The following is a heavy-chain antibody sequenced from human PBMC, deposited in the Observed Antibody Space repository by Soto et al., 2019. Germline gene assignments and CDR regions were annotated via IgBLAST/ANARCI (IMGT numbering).Heavy chain of an antibody. CDR3: ARARGKGYDILTGNYYYYGMDV. Sequence: QVQLVQSGAEVKKPGSSVKVSCKASGGTFSSYAISWVRQAPGQGLEWMGGIIPIFGTANYAQKFQGRVTITADESTSTAYMELSSLRSEDTAVYYCARARGKGYDILTGNYYYYGMDVWGQGTTVTASS. V-gene: IGHV1-69*01. J-gene: IGHJ6*02. D-gene: IGHD3-9*01. CDR2: IIPIFGTA. CDR1: GGTFSSYA.